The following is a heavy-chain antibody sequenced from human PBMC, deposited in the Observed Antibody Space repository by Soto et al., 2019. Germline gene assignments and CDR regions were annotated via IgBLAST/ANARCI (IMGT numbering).Heavy chain of an antibody. CDR1: GGSISSYY. V-gene: IGHV4-59*08. J-gene: IGHJ6*03. Sequence: SETLSLTCTVSGGSISSYYLSWIRQPPGKGLEWIGYMYYSGSTNYNPSLKSRVTISVDTSKNQFSLKLSSVTAADTAVYYCARISGYRTYYYYYYMDVWGKGTTVTVSS. CDR3: ARISGYRTYYYYYYMDV. CDR2: MYYSGST. D-gene: IGHD5-12*01.